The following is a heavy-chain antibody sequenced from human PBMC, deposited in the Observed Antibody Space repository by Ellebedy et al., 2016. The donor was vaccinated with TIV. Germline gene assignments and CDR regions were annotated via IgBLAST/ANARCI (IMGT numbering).Heavy chain of an antibody. V-gene: IGHV3-11*06. CDR1: GFPFTDYY. CDR3: AKVGHHYGDPLYFDY. D-gene: IGHD4-17*01. CDR2: ISSSSIYT. J-gene: IGHJ4*02. Sequence: GESLKTSCAASGFPFTDYYMSWIRQAPGKGLEWVSYISSSSIYTNYADSLKGRFTISRDNTKNSLYLQMNSLRADDTAVYYCAKVGHHYGDPLYFDYWGQGTLVTVSS.